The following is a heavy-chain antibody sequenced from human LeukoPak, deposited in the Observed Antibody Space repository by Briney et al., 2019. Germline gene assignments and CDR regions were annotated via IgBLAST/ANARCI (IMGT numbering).Heavy chain of an antibody. D-gene: IGHD2-15*01. V-gene: IGHV6-1*01. Sequence: SQTLPLTCAISGDSVSSNSAAWNWIRQSPSRGLEWLGRTYYRSKWYNDYAVSVESRITINPDTSKNQFSLQLNSVTPEDTAVNYCAREDCSGGSCYGGFDYWGQGTLVTVSS. CDR1: GDSVSSNSAA. J-gene: IGHJ4*02. CDR3: AREDCSGGSCYGGFDY. CDR2: TYYRSKWYN.